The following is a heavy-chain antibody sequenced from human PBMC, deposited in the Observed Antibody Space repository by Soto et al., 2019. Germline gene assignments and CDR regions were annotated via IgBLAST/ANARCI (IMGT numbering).Heavy chain of an antibody. CDR2: TRNKANSYTT. Sequence: GGTLRLFCAASGFTFSDHYMDWVRQAPGKGLEWVGRTRNKANSYTTEYAASVKGRFTISRDDSKNSLYLQMNSLKTEDTAVYYCASPYGTDAFDIWGQGTMVTVSS. CDR3: ASPYGTDAFDI. CDR1: GFTFSDHY. D-gene: IGHD4-17*01. J-gene: IGHJ3*02. V-gene: IGHV3-72*01.